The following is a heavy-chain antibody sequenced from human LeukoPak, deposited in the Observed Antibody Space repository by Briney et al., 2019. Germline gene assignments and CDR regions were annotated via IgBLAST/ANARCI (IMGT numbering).Heavy chain of an antibody. J-gene: IGHJ4*02. CDR2: ISGSGGST. Sequence: GGSLRLSCAASGFTFSRFWMSWVRQAPGKGLGWVSVISGSGGSTYYADSVKGRFTISRDNSKNTLYLQMNSLRAEDTAVYYCAKGGRYCSGTTCYLAYWGQGTLVTVSS. CDR3: AKGGRYCSGTTCYLAY. D-gene: IGHD2-2*01. V-gene: IGHV3-23*01. CDR1: GFTFSRFW.